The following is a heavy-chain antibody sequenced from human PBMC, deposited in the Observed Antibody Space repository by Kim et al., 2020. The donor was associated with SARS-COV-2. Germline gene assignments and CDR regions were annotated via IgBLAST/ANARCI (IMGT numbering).Heavy chain of an antibody. CDR2: ISSNGGST. V-gene: IGHV3-64D*06. CDR1: GFTFSSYA. Sequence: GGSLRLSCSASGFTFSSYAMHWVRQAPGKGLEYVSAISSNGGSTYYADSVKGRFTISRDNSKNTLYLQMSSLRAEDTAVYYCVKGVFRNGRVNIDSVVPAAIGPDYVYWGQGTLVTVSS. J-gene: IGHJ4*02. D-gene: IGHD2-2*02. CDR3: VKGVFRNGRVNIDSVVPAAIGPDYVY.